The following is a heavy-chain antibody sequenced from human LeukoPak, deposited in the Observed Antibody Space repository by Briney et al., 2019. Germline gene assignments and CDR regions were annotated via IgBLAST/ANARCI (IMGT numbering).Heavy chain of an antibody. Sequence: PSETLSLTCTVSGGSFSSYYWSWIRQPPGKGLEWIGYIYSSGTTNYNPSLKGRGTISIDTSKNQFSLKLTSVTAADTAVYYCARQSSGQRIGMDVWGQGTTVTISS. V-gene: IGHV4-59*08. CDR3: ARQSSGQRIGMDV. D-gene: IGHD6-19*01. J-gene: IGHJ6*02. CDR2: IYSSGTT. CDR1: GGSFSSYY.